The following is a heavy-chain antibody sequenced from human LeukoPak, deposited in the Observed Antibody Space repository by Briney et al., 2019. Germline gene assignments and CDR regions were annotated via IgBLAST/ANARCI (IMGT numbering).Heavy chain of an antibody. V-gene: IGHV4-59*01. Sequence: SETLSLTCTVSGGSISRYYWSWIRQPPGKGLEWIGYIYYSGSTNYNPSLKSRVTISVDTSKNQFSLKLSSVTAADTAVYYCARAPGVGALFDWGQGTLVTVSS. CDR2: IYYSGST. CDR3: ARAPGVGALFD. J-gene: IGHJ4*02. D-gene: IGHD1-26*01. CDR1: GGSISRYY.